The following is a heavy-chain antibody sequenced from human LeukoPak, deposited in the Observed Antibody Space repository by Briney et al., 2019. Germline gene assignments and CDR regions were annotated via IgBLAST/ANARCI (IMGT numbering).Heavy chain of an antibody. CDR3: ARAPPSFYYGSSGYFDY. J-gene: IGHJ4*02. D-gene: IGHD3-22*01. CDR2: INPSGGST. Sequence: GSVKGSCKASGYTFTSYYMHWVRQAPGQGLEWMGIINPSGGSTSYAQKFQGRVTMTRDMSTSTVYMELSSLRSEDTAVYYCARAPPSFYYGSSGYFDYWGQGTLVTVSS. V-gene: IGHV1-46*01. CDR1: GYTFTSYY.